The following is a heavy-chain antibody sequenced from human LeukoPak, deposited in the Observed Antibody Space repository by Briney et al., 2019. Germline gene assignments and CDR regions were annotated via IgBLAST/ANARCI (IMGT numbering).Heavy chain of an antibody. CDR3: AKVPRGGGSGYFFDY. V-gene: IGHV3-23*01. J-gene: IGHJ4*02. CDR2: MSGSGGST. CDR1: GFTFSSYA. Sequence: GGSLRLSCAASGFTFSSYAMSWVRQAPGKGLEWVSVMSGSGGSTYYADSVKGRFTISRDNSKNTLYLQMNSLRAEDTAVYYCAKVPRGGGSGYFFDYWGQGTLVAVSS. D-gene: IGHD3-22*01.